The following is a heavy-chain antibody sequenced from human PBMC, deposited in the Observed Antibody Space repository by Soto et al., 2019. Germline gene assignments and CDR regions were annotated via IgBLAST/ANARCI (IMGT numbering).Heavy chain of an antibody. J-gene: IGHJ6*02. Sequence: GASVKVSCKASGYTFTGYYMHWVRQAPGQGLEGMGWINPNSGGTNYAQKFQGRVTMTRDTSISTAYMELSRLRSDDTAVYYCARDVVTIFGVVIVNVYGMDVWGQGTTVTVSS. CDR3: ARDVVTIFGVVIVNVYGMDV. D-gene: IGHD3-3*01. CDR1: GYTFTGYY. V-gene: IGHV1-2*02. CDR2: INPNSGGT.